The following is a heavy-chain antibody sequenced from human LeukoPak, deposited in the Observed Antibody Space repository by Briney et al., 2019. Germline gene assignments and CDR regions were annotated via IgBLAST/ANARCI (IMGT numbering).Heavy chain of an antibody. D-gene: IGHD5-12*01. CDR2: INDNGGST. CDR3: VRRMATIDF. V-gene: IGHV3-64D*06. CDR1: GFHFSHLS. J-gene: IGHJ4*02. Sequence: GALRLFCFASGFHFSHLSMDLVRQAPGKGLEYVSAINDNGGSTYYADSVKGRFTISRDNSKSTLYLQMSGLRAEDTALYYCVRRMATIDFWGQGTLVTVSS.